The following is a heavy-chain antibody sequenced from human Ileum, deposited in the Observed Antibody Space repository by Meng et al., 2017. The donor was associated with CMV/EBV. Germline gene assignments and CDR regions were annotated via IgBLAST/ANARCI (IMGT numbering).Heavy chain of an antibody. CDR2: IYYSGST. CDR1: GGSISSYY. D-gene: IGHD6-19*01. V-gene: IGHV4-59*01. CDR3: ARDDGAGTPFDY. J-gene: IGHJ4*02. Sequence: GSLRLSCTVSGGSISSYYWSWIRQPPGKGLEWIGYIYYSGSTNYNPSLKSRVTISVDTSKNQFSLKLSSVTAADTAVYYCARDDGAGTPFDYWGQGTLVTVSS.